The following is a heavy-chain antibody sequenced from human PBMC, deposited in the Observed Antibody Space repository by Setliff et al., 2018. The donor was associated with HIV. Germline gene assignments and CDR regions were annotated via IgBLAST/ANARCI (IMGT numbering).Heavy chain of an antibody. J-gene: IGHJ4*02. CDR1: GFTFSNYA. D-gene: IGHD3-16*01. V-gene: IGHV3-48*03. Sequence: PGGSLRLSCEASGFTFSNYAMSWVRQAPGKGLEWVSYISSVSTIYYADSVKGRFTISRDNAKNSLYLQMNSLRAEDTAVYYCAKGDSVNGWGYFDYWGQGTLVTVSS. CDR2: ISSVSTI. CDR3: AKGDSVNGWGYFDY.